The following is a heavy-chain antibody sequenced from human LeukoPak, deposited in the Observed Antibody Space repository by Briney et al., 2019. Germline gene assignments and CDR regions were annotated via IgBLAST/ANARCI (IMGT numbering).Heavy chain of an antibody. V-gene: IGHV4-34*01. CDR3: ARWGRYCSGGSCYSYLVHYGVDV. D-gene: IGHD2-15*01. CDR1: GGSFSGYY. J-gene: IGHJ6*02. CDR2: INHSGST. Sequence: SETLSLTCAVYGGSFSGYYWSWIRQPPGKGLEWIGEINHSGSTNYNPSLKSRVTISVDTSRNQFSLKLSSVTAADTAVYYCARWGRYCSGGSCYSYLVHYGVDVWGQGTTVTVSS.